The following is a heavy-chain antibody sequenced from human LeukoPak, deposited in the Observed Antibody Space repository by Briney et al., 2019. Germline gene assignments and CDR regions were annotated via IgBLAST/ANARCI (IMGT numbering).Heavy chain of an antibody. J-gene: IGHJ4*02. D-gene: IGHD3-22*01. CDR3: ARQFYYDSSGFDY. CDR1: GGSVSSNSYY. CDR2: IYYSGST. Sequence: PSETLSLTCAVSGGSVSSNSYYWGWIRQPPGKGLELIGNIYYSGSTNYNPSLESRVTISLDTSKNEFSLKLRSVTAADTAVYYCARQFYYDSSGFDYWGQGTLVTVSS. V-gene: IGHV4-39*01.